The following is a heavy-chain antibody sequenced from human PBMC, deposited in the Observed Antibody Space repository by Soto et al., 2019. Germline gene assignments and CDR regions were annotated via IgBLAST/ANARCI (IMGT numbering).Heavy chain of an antibody. D-gene: IGHD3-3*01. CDR1: GGSISSYY. Sequence: PSETLSLTCTVSGGSISSYYWSWIRQPPGKGLEWIGYIYYSGSTNYNPSLKSRVTISVDTSKNQFSLKLSSVTAADTAVYYCARDMVHAPYYDFWSGYYPPSPSDAFDIWGQGTMVTVSS. CDR2: IYYSGST. J-gene: IGHJ3*02. CDR3: ARDMVHAPYYDFWSGYYPPSPSDAFDI. V-gene: IGHV4-59*01.